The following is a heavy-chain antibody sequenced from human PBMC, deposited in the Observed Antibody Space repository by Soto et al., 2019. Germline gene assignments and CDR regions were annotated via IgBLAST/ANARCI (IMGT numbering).Heavy chain of an antibody. D-gene: IGHD3-10*01. V-gene: IGHV3-23*01. J-gene: IGHJ4*02. Sequence: EVQLLESGGGLVQPGGSLRLSCAASGFTFNNYAMTWVRQAPGKGLEWVSAIRGGGDTTSYADSVKGGFTVSRDGSKNTLYLQMSSLRAEDTALYYYAKGRGGSGSRTPRVDFWGQGTLVTVSS. CDR2: IRGGGDTT. CDR3: AKGRGGSGSRTPRVDF. CDR1: GFTFNNYA.